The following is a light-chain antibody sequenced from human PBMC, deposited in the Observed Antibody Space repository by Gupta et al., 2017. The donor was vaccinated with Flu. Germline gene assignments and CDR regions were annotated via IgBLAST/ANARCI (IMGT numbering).Light chain of an antibody. CDR2: VSS. CDR3: QSYDRSLSGRV. Sequence: QSVLTQPPSVSGAPGQRVIISCTGSSPNIGAGYDVHWYQHLPGTAPKLLIYVSSNRPSGVPDRFSGSKSGTSASLAITGLQAEDEADYYCQSYDRSLSGRVFGGGTKLTVL. J-gene: IGLJ3*02. CDR1: SPNIGAGYD. V-gene: IGLV1-40*01.